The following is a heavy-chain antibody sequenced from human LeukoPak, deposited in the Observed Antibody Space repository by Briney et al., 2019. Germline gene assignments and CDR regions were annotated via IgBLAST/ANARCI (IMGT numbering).Heavy chain of an antibody. CDR1: GGSISSSSYY. CDR3: ATPKKGGSGPSGNWFDP. J-gene: IGHJ5*02. Sequence: SETLSLTCTVSGGSISSSSYYWGWIRQPPGKGLEWIGYIYYSGSTNYNPSLKSRVTISVDTSKNQFSLKLSSVTAADTAVYYCATPKKGGSGPSGNWFDPWGQGTLVTVSS. D-gene: IGHD2-15*01. V-gene: IGHV4-61*05. CDR2: IYYSGST.